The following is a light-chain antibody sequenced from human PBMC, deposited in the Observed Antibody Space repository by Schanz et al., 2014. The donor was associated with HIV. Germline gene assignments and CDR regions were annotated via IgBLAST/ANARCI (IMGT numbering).Light chain of an antibody. Sequence: EIGMTQSPATLSLSPGGRATLSCRASQSVSSHLASYQQKPGQAPRLLIYDVSKRATGIPARFSGSGSGTDFTLTISSLEPEDFAVYYCQQRSSWPLFTFGQGTKLEIK. CDR3: QQRSSWPLFT. V-gene: IGKV3-11*01. J-gene: IGKJ2*01. CDR2: DVS. CDR1: QSVSSH.